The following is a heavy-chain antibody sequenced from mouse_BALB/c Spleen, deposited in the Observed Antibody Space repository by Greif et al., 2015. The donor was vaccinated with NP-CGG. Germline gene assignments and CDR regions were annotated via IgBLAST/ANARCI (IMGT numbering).Heavy chain of an antibody. V-gene: IGHV1-80*01. CDR2: IYPGDGDT. CDR1: GYAFSSYW. J-gene: IGHJ3*01. D-gene: IGHD2-1*01. CDR3: ARSGNYEAWFAY. Sequence: QVQLQQSGAELVRPGSSVEISCKASGYAFSSYWMNWVKQRPGQGLEWIGQIYPGDGDTNYNGKFKGKATLTADKSSSTAYMQLSSLTSEDSAVYFCARSGNYEAWFAYWGQGTLVTVSA.